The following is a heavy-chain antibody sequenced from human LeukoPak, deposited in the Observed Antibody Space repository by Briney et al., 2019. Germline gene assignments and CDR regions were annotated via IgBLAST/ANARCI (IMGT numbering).Heavy chain of an antibody. CDR3: ARDLRSKVVVALGGYGMDV. V-gene: IGHV3-33*01. CDR1: GFTFSSYG. J-gene: IGHJ6*02. Sequence: PGRSLRLSCAASGFTFSSYGMHWVRQAPGKGLEWVAVIWYDGSNKYHADSVKGRFTISRDNSKNTLYLQMNSLRAEDTAVYYCARDLRSKVVVALGGYGMDVWGQGTTVTVSS. CDR2: IWYDGSNK. D-gene: IGHD3-22*01.